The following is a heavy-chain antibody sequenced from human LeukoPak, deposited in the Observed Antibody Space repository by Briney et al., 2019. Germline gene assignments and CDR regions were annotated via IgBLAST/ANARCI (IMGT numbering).Heavy chain of an antibody. CDR3: ARLNIVVVPAADGGVSSHYAMDV. CDR1: GYTFTSYG. V-gene: IGHV1-18*01. D-gene: IGHD2-2*01. Sequence: ASVKVSCKASGYTFTSYGLSWVRQAPGQGLEWMGWISGYNGNTYYAQKLRGRVTLTTDTSTSTAYMELRSLRSDDTAVYYCARLNIVVVPAADGGVSSHYAMDVWGQGTTVTVSS. J-gene: IGHJ6*02. CDR2: ISGYNGNT.